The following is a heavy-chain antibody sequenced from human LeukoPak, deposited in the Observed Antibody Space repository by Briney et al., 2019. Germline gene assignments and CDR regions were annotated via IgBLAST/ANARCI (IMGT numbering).Heavy chain of an antibody. CDR3: AKAKAAAGTGGDY. CDR2: ISGSGGST. D-gene: IGHD6-13*01. Sequence: GGSLRLSCAASGFTFRDYFMSWIRQAPGKGLEWVSAISGSGGSTYYADSVKGRFTISRDNSKNTLYLQMNSLRAEDTAVYYCAKAKAAAGTGGDYWGQGTLVTVSS. CDR1: GFTFRDYF. J-gene: IGHJ4*02. V-gene: IGHV3-23*01.